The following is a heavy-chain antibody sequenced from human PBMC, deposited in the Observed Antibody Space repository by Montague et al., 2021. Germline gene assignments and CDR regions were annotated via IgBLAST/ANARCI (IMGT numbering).Heavy chain of an antibody. Sequence: SETLSLTCTVSGGSISSYYWSWIRQPSGKGLEWIGYIYNSGRTNYNPSLKSRVTISVDTSKNQFSLRLSSVTAADTAVYYCARDVYSSGWSGYGMDVWGQGTTVTVSS. CDR1: GGSISSYY. J-gene: IGHJ6*02. D-gene: IGHD6-19*01. V-gene: IGHV4-59*01. CDR2: IYNSGRT. CDR3: ARDVYSSGWSGYGMDV.